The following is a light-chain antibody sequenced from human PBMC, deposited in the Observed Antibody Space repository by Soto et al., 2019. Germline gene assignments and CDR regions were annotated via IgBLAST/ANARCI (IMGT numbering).Light chain of an antibody. Sequence: IVLTQFPGTLPLSPGESATLSCRASLSVTSRYFHWYQQKPGQAPRLLIKGASTRAPDIPERFSGSGSGTDFTLTIDRLEPEDFAVYYCQHYGSSRWTFGQGTRVDIK. CDR1: LSVTSRY. CDR3: QHYGSSRWT. CDR2: GAS. J-gene: IGKJ1*01. V-gene: IGKV3-20*01.